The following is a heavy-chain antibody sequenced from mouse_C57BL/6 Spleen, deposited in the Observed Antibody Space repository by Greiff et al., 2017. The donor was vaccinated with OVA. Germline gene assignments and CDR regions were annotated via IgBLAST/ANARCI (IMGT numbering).Heavy chain of an antibody. CDR1: GFTFRDYG. CDR2: ISSGSSTI. V-gene: IGHV5-17*01. Sequence: EVHLVESGGGLVKPGGSLKLSCAASGFTFRDYGMHWVRQAPEKGLEWVAYISSGSSTIYYADTVKGRFTISRDNDKNTLFLQMTSLRSEDTAVYYCARWGENWYFDVWGTGTTVTVSS. CDR3: ARWGENWYFDV. J-gene: IGHJ1*03.